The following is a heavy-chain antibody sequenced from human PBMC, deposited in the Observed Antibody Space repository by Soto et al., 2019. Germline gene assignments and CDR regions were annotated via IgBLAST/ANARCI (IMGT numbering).Heavy chain of an antibody. Sequence: LSFHCTVSGASIMTDDHFLPWIRQWPAQGLEWIGCTFYSGDSCYNPSLKVRVPISIDKYTKYFSLDLSSVTAADTDVYFCFSNKGASSSGSSFWGQGTLVTVSS. V-gene: IGHV4-30-4*08. CDR3: FSNKGASSSGSSF. D-gene: IGHD2-15*01. CDR2: TFYSGDS. J-gene: IGHJ1*01. CDR1: GASIMTDDHF.